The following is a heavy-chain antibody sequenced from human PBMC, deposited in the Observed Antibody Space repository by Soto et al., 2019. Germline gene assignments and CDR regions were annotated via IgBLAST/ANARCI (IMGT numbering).Heavy chain of an antibody. V-gene: IGHV3-33*01. CDR2: IWYDGSNK. CDR1: GFTFSSYG. CDR3: ARGPWNSYGVTDFDY. D-gene: IGHD5-18*01. Sequence: QVQLVESGGVVVQPGRSLRLSCAASGFTFSSYGMHWVRQAPGKGLEWVAVIWYDGSNKYYADSVKGRFTISSDNSTNSLYLPMNSLRAEDTAVYYCARGPWNSYGVTDFDYWGQGPLVTVSS. J-gene: IGHJ4*02.